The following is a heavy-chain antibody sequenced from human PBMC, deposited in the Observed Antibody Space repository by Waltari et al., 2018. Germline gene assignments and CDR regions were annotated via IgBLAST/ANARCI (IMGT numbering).Heavy chain of an antibody. D-gene: IGHD3-22*01. J-gene: IGHJ4*02. V-gene: IGHV3-23*01. CDR3: AKDLDSSGYYDY. CDR1: GFTFSSYA. CDR2: ISGSGGST. Sequence: EVQLLESGGGLVQPGGSLRLSCAASGFTFSSYAMSWVRQAPGKGLAWVSAISGSGGSTYYADSVKGRFTISRDNSKNTLYLQMNSLRAEDTAVYYCAKDLDSSGYYDYWGQGTLVTVSS.